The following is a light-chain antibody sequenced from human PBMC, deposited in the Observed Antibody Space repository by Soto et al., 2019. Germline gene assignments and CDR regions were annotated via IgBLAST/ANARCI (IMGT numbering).Light chain of an antibody. CDR2: DVS. Sequence: QSALTQPASVSGSPGQWSTISCTGTSSDVGGYHYVSWYQQHPGKAPKLMIYDVSNRPSGFSDRFSGSKSGNTASLTISGLQAEDEADYFCSSYTSSNTYVFGPGTKVTVL. CDR3: SSYTSSNTYV. CDR1: SSDVGGYHY. J-gene: IGLJ1*01. V-gene: IGLV2-14*01.